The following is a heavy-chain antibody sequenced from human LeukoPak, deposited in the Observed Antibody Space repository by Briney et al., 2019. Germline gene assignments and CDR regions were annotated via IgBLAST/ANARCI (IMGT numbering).Heavy chain of an antibody. D-gene: IGHD3/OR15-3a*01. J-gene: IGHJ6*02. CDR2: IERGTST. CDR1: GFSISDYY. CDR3: GRGGYDFDA. V-gene: IGHV3-69-1*01. Sequence: GGSLRLSCAASGFSISDYYMTWVRQTPGKGLEWVSTIERGTSTLYAGSVKGRFTISRDNTKNTLYLQMNSLRAEDTAVYYCGRGGYDFDAWGPGTTVSVFS.